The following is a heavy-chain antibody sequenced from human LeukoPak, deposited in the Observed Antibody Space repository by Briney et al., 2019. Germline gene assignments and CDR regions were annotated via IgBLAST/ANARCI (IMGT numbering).Heavy chain of an antibody. J-gene: IGHJ4*02. CDR1: GGSISSYY. V-gene: IGHV4-59*01. D-gene: IGHD1-14*01. Sequence: KPSETLSLTCIVSGGSISSYYWSWIRQPPGKGLEWIGYIYYSGSTNYNPSLKSRATISVDTSKNQFSLKLSSVTAADTAVYYCARDGENQYYFDYWGQGTLVTVSS. CDR2: IYYSGST. CDR3: ARDGENQYYFDY.